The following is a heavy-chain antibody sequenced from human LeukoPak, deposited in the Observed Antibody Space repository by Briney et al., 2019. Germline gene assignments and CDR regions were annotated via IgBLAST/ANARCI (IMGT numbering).Heavy chain of an antibody. V-gene: IGHV3-30*02. J-gene: IGHJ4*02. CDR3: AKDIGSGIVVVNYYFDY. D-gene: IGHD3-22*01. Sequence: GGSLRLSCAASGFTFSSYGMHWVRQAPGKGLEWVAFIRYDGSNKYYADSVKGRFTISRDNSENFLYLQMNSLRAEDTALYYCAKDIGSGIVVVNYYFDYWGQGTLVTVSS. CDR1: GFTFSSYG. CDR2: IRYDGSNK.